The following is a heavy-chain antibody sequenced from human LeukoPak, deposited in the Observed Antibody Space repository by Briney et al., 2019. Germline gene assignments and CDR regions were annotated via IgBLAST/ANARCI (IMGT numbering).Heavy chain of an antibody. Sequence: SETLSLTCTVSGGSISSRSYYWGWIRQPPGKGLEWIATIYYSGSTYYNPSLKSRVTISVDTSKNQFSLKLSSVTAADTAVYYCLTAYSGRCFDLWGRGTLVTVSS. D-gene: IGHD2-15*01. J-gene: IGHJ2*01. CDR3: LTAYSGRCFDL. V-gene: IGHV4-39*01. CDR2: IYYSGST. CDR1: GGSISSRSYY.